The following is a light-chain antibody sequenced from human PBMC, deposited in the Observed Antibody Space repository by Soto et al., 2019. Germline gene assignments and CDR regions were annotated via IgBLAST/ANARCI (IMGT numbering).Light chain of an antibody. CDR2: GAS. J-gene: IGKJ4*01. V-gene: IGKV3-20*01. CDR1: QSVDSNY. Sequence: EIVLTQSPGTLSLSPGARATLSCRASQSVDSNYLAWYQQKPGQAPRLLISGASRRTSGIPDRFSGGGSGTDFTLTISRLEPEDFAVYYCQQYGSPPLTFGGGTKVEIK. CDR3: QQYGSPPLT.